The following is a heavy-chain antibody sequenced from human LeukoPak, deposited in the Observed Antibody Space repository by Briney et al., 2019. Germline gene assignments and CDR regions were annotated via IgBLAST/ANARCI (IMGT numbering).Heavy chain of an antibody. V-gene: IGHV1-69*06. J-gene: IGHJ3*02. CDR3: ARIRDRAKWEYDYGDYESLDI. CDR1: GGTFSSYA. CDR2: IIPIFGTA. Sequence: ASVKVSCKASGGTFSSYAISWVRQAPGQGLEWMGGIIPIFGTANYAQKFQGRVTITADKSTSTAYMELSSLRSEDTAVYYCARIRDRAKWEYDYGDYESLDIWGQGAMVTVSS. D-gene: IGHD4-17*01.